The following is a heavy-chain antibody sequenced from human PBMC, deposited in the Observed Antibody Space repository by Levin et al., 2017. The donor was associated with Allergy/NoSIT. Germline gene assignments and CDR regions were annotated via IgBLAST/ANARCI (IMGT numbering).Heavy chain of an antibody. D-gene: IGHD2-21*02. V-gene: IGHV4-59*08. CDR1: GGSIRNSY. J-gene: IGHJ4*02. CDR2: IYYSGST. Sequence: SQTLSLPCTVSGGSIRNSYWSWIRQPPGKGLEWIGYIYYSGSTNYNPSLKSRVTISVDTSKNQFSLKLSSVTAADTAVYYCARCMYCGDNCYSTFDYWGQGTLVTVSS. CDR3: ARCMYCGDNCYSTFDY.